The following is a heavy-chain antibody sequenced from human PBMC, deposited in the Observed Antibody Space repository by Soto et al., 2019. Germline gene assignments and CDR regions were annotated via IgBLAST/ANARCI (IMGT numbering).Heavy chain of an antibody. CDR2: INHSGST. J-gene: IGHJ5*02. D-gene: IGHD6-25*01. CDR1: GGPIGGFC. CDR3: AKGEEERAARWFDP. Sequence: SPTPSATSGVLGGPIGGFCWRRILHPTGKGLEWIGEINHSGSTNYNPSLKSRVTISVDTSKNQFSLKLSSVTAADTAVYYSAKGEEERAARWFDPWGQATLITSPQ. V-gene: IGHV4-34*01.